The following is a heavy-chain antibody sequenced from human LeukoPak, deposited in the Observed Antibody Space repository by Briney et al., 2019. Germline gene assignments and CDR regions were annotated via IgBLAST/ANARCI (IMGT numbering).Heavy chain of an antibody. V-gene: IGHV3-7*01. J-gene: IGHJ6*03. CDR1: GFTLSSYW. D-gene: IGHD2-2*01. CDR2: IKQDESEK. CDR3: ARGQGYCSRTRCSPGYYMDV. Sequence: GGSLRLSCAASGFTLSSYWMNWVRQAPGKGLEWVANIKQDESEKYYVDSVKGQFTISRDNSRSALYLQVDSLRAEDTAVYYCARGQGYCSRTRCSPGYYMDVWGTGTTVTV.